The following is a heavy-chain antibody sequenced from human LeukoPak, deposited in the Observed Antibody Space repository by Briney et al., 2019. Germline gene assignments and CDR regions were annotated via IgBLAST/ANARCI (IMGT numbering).Heavy chain of an antibody. Sequence: PGGSLRLSCVASGLTFSDYYMSWIRQAPGKGLEWLAYISSSGDTIYYADSVKGRLTISRDNAKNSLFLQMNSLRAEDTALYYCAKTGYYYGSGSYSWYFDLWGRGTLVTVSS. V-gene: IGHV3-11*01. J-gene: IGHJ2*01. CDR3: AKTGYYYGSGSYSWYFDL. CDR1: GLTFSDYY. CDR2: ISSSGDTI. D-gene: IGHD3-10*01.